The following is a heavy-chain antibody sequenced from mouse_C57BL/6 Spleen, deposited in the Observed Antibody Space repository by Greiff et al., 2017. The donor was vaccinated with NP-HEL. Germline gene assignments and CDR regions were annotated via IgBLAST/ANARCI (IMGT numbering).Heavy chain of an antibody. CDR1: GYTFTSYW. J-gene: IGHJ4*01. V-gene: IGHV1-69*01. CDR2: IDPSDSYT. CDR3: ARFYDGYPSYAMEY. Sequence: QVQLQQPGAELVMPGASVKLSCKASGYTFTSYWMHWVKQRPGQGLEWIGEIDPSDSYTNYNQKFKGKSTLTVDKSSSTAYMQLSRLTSEDSAVYYGARFYDGYPSYAMEYWGQGTSVTVAS. D-gene: IGHD2-3*01.